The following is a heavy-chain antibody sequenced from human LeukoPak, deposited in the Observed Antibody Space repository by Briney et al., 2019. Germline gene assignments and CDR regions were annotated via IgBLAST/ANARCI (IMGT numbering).Heavy chain of an antibody. J-gene: IGHJ6*02. CDR2: ISSSSSTI. CDR1: GFTFSSYS. D-gene: IGHD2-2*02. Sequence: GGSLRLSCAASGFTFSSYSMNRVRQAPGKGLEWVSYISSSSSTIYYADSVKGRFTISRDNAKNSLYLQMNSLRDEDTAVYYCARDQGFIVVVPAAITVRSVPYGMDVWGQGTTVTVSS. CDR3: ARDQGFIVVVPAAITVRSVPYGMDV. V-gene: IGHV3-48*02.